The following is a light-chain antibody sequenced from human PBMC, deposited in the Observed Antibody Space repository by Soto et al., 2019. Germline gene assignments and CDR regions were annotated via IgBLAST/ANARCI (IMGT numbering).Light chain of an antibody. V-gene: IGKV1-33*01. CDR3: QQYSHLIT. J-gene: IGKJ5*01. CDR2: DAS. CDR1: QDISNY. Sequence: DIQMTQSPSSLSASVGDRVTITCRASQDISNYLNWYQQKLGKAPKLLIYDASNLETGVPSRFSGSGSGTDFTFTISSLQPEDIATYYCQQYSHLITFGQGTRLENK.